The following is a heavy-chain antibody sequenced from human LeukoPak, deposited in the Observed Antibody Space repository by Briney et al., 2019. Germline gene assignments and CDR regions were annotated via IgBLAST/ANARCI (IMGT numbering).Heavy chain of an antibody. CDR2: ISVDGSNT. CDR3: AKSYDTSGRRAFDI. V-gene: IGHV3-23*01. J-gene: IGHJ3*02. D-gene: IGHD3-22*01. Sequence: GGSLRLSCAASGFTFSRYAMSWVRQAPGKGLEWVSAISVDGSNTYYADSVKGKFTISRDNSKNTLYLQMNSLSAEDTSVYYCAKSYDTSGRRAFDIWGQGTMVTVSS. CDR1: GFTFSRYA.